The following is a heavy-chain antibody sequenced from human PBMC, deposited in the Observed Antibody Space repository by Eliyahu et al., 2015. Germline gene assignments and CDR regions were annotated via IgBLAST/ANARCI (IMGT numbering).Heavy chain of an antibody. D-gene: IGHD4-11*01. CDR2: ISSSSSYI. Sequence: EVQLVESGGGLVKPGGSLRLSXAASGFPFSSYSMNWVRQAPGKGLEWVSSISSSSSYIYYADSVKGRFTISRDNAKNSLYLQMNSLRAEDTAVYYCASNDYSNYELFDYWGQGTLVTVSS. J-gene: IGHJ4*02. V-gene: IGHV3-21*01. CDR1: GFPFSSYS. CDR3: ASNDYSNYELFDY.